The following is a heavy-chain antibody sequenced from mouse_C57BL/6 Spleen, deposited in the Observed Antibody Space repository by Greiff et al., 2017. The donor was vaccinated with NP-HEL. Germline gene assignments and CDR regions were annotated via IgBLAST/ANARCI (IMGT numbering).Heavy chain of an antibody. Sequence: QVQLQQPGAELVKPGASVKLSCKASGYTFTSYWMHWVKQRPGQGLEWIGMIHPNSGSTNYNEKFKSKATLTVDKSSSTAYMQLSSLTSEDSAVYYCARSYYDYDGTSLYWYFDVWGTGTTVTVSS. CDR3: ARSYYDYDGTSLYWYFDV. J-gene: IGHJ1*03. V-gene: IGHV1-64*01. CDR2: IHPNSGST. D-gene: IGHD2-4*01. CDR1: GYTFTSYW.